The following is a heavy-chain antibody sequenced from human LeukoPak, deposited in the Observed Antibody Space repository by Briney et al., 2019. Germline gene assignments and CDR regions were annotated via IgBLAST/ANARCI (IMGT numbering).Heavy chain of an antibody. CDR3: AKDHSNYVGSWFDP. V-gene: IGHV3-23*01. CDR1: GFTFSNYA. CDR2: IGASGGST. Sequence: PGGSLRLSCAASGFTFSNYAMNWVRQAPGKGLEWVSAIGASGGSTYYADSVRGRFTISRDNSKNTLYLQMNSLRAEDTAVYYCAKDHSNYVGSWFDPWGQGTLVTVSS. D-gene: IGHD4-11*01. J-gene: IGHJ5*02.